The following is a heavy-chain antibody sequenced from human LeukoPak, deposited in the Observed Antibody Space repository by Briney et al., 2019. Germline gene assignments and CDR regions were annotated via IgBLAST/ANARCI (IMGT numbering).Heavy chain of an antibody. CDR1: GYTFTGYY. D-gene: IGHD1-26*01. J-gene: IGHJ6*02. CDR2: INPNSGGT. V-gene: IGHV1-2*04. Sequence: ASVKVSCKASGYTFTGYYIHWVRQAPGQGLEWMGWINPNSGGTNYAQKFQGWVTMTRDTSISTAYMELSRLRSDDTAVYYCARAMGIVGATFYYYGMDVWGQGTTVTVSS. CDR3: ARAMGIVGATFYYYGMDV.